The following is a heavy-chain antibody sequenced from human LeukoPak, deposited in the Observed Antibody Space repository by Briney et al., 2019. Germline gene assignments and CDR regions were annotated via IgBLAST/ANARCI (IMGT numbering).Heavy chain of an antibody. V-gene: IGHV3-7*01. Sequence: PSETLSLTCTVSGYSISSGYYWGWVRPAPGKGLEWVANMKQDGGETYYVDSVKGRFTISRDNAKNSLYLQMNSLRAEDTAMYYCARDKIVGATKFDSWGRGTPVTVSS. J-gene: IGHJ4*02. D-gene: IGHD1-26*01. CDR1: GYSISSGYY. CDR3: ARDKIVGATKFDS. CDR2: MKQDGGET.